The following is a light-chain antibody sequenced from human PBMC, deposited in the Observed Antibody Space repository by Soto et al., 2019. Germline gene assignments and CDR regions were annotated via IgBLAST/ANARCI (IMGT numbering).Light chain of an antibody. Sequence: DIQMTQSPSSLSASVGDRVTITCRASQNIASSLNWYQQRPGKAPELLIYAASSLQSGVPLRFSGSGSGTEFNLTIDSLKPEDFASYYCQQNFNVPRTFGQGTKVEI. CDR3: QQNFNVPRT. V-gene: IGKV1-39*01. J-gene: IGKJ1*01. CDR1: QNIASS. CDR2: AAS.